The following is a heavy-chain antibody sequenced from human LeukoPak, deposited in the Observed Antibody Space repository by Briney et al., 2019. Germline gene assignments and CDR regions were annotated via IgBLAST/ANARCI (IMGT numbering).Heavy chain of an antibody. CDR1: GFTFSSYG. CDR3: AKGRLAAAFTRGEDY. V-gene: IGHV3-30*18. CDR2: ISYDGNNK. Sequence: GRSLRLSCAASGFTFSSYGMHWVCQAPGKGLEWVAVISYDGNNKYYADSVKGRFTISRDNPKNTLFLQMNSLRAEDTALYYCAKGRLAAAFTRGEDYWGQGTLVTVSS. D-gene: IGHD6-13*01. J-gene: IGHJ4*02.